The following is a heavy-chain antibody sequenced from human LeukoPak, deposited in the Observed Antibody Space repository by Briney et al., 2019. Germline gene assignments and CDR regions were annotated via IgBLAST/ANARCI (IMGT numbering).Heavy chain of an antibody. CDR1: GGSISSYY. CDR3: ASNNYGYFDY. J-gene: IGHJ4*02. Sequence: PSETLSLTCTVSGGSISSYYWSWIRQPPGKGLEWIGYIYYSGSTNYNPSLKSRVTISVDTSKNQFSLKLSSVTAADTAVYYCASNNYGYFDYWGQGTLVTVSS. D-gene: IGHD5-24*01. V-gene: IGHV4-59*08. CDR2: IYYSGST.